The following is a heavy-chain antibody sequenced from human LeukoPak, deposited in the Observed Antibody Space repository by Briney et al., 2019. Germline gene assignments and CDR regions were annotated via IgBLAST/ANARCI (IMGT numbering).Heavy chain of an antibody. CDR1: GFTFSNYA. CDR2: ISYDGSNK. J-gene: IGHJ3*02. D-gene: IGHD6-13*01. V-gene: IGHV3-30*18. CDR3: AKGVSSSWSNDAFDI. Sequence: GGSLRFSCAASGFTFSNYAMNWVRKAPGKGLEGGAVISYDGSNKYYADSVKGRFTISRDNSKNTLYLQMNSLRTEDTAVYYCAKGVSSSWSNDAFDIWGQGTVVTVSS.